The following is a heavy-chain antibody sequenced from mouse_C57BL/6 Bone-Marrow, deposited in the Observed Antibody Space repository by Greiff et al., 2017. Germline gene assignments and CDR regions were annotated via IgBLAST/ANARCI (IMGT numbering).Heavy chain of an antibody. D-gene: IGHD1-2*01. CDR3: ASGITTAFYAMDY. CDR2: IYPRAGST. Sequence: QVQLQQSGPELVKPGASVKLSCKASGYTFTSYDINWVKQRPGQGLEWIGWIYPRAGSTKYNEKFKGKDTLTVDTSSSTAYMELHSLTSEDAAVYFCASGITTAFYAMDYWGQGTSVTVSS. J-gene: IGHJ4*01. CDR1: GYTFTSYD. V-gene: IGHV1-85*01.